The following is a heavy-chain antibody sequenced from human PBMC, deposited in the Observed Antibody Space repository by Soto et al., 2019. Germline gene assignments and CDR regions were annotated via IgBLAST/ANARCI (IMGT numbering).Heavy chain of an antibody. D-gene: IGHD2-15*01. Sequence: SETLSLTCTVSGGSISSGGYYWSWIRQHPGKGLEWIGYIYYSGSTYYNPSLKSRVTISVDTSKNQFSLKLSSVTAADTAVYYCAREVVAVLGVGWFDPWGQGTLVTVSS. CDR2: IYYSGST. CDR3: AREVVAVLGVGWFDP. CDR1: GGSISSGGYY. V-gene: IGHV4-31*03. J-gene: IGHJ5*02.